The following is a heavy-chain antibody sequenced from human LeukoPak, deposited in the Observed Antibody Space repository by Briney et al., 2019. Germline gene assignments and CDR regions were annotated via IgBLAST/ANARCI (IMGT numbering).Heavy chain of an antibody. CDR2: VISILRTA. J-gene: IGHJ4*02. D-gene: IGHD1-26*01. CDR1: GGTLSTYT. Sequence: ASVNVSCKASGGTLSTYTIHWVRRAPGQGLEWMGRVISILRTATYGQKFQGRVTITTDKFTSTTYMELTDLRLQDTAFYYCARSLGRGFDYWGQGSLVTVSS. CDR3: ARSLGRGFDY. V-gene: IGHV1-69*08.